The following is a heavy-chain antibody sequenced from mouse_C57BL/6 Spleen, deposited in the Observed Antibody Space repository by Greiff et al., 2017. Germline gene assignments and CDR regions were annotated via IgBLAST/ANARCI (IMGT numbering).Heavy chain of an antibody. CDR1: GYTFTSYW. CDR3: ARERLRYYFDY. Sequence: QVQLQQPGAELVKPGASVKLSCKASGYTFTSYWMHWVKQRPGQGLEWIGMIHPNSGSTNYNEKFKSKATLTVDKSSSTAYMQLSSLTSEDSAVYYCARERLRYYFDYWGQGTTVTVSS. CDR2: IHPNSGST. V-gene: IGHV1-64*01. J-gene: IGHJ2*01. D-gene: IGHD2-4*01.